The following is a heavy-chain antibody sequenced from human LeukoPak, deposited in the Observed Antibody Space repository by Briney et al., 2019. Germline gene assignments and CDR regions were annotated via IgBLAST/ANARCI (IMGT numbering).Heavy chain of an antibody. D-gene: IGHD2-2*01. Sequence: GGSLRLSCAASGLTFSNYAMIWVRQAPGKGLEWVSTISGHGDVTFYADSVKGRSTISRDNSKNTAFLRMNSLRVEDTAVFYCAKGGHQSHFDYWGQGTLVTVSS. J-gene: IGHJ4*02. CDR3: AKGGHQSHFDY. CDR1: GLTFSNYA. CDR2: ISGHGDVT. V-gene: IGHV3-23*01.